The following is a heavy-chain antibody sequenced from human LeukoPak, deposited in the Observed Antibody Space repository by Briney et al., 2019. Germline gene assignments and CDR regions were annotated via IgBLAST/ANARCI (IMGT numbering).Heavy chain of an antibody. CDR3: ARQPPYYDFWSGYYKDGYYYYGMDV. J-gene: IGHJ6*02. CDR2: IYYSGST. V-gene: IGHV4-59*08. Sequence: SETLSLTCTVSGGSISCYYWSWIRQPPGKGLEWIGYIYYSGSTNYNPSLKSRVTISVDTSKNQFSLKLSSVTAADTAVYYCARQPPYYDFWSGYYKDGYYYYGMDVWGQGTTVTVSS. D-gene: IGHD3-3*01. CDR1: GGSISCYY.